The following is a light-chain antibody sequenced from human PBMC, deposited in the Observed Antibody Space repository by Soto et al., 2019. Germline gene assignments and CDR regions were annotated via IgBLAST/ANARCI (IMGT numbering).Light chain of an antibody. V-gene: IGKV3-11*01. J-gene: IGKJ4*01. CDR1: QSIASSY. CDR3: QQRSNWPLT. Sequence: ELVLTQSPGTLSLSPGERATLSCRASQSIASSYLAWYQQKPGQAPRLLVYDASNRATGIPARFSGSGSGTDFTLTISSLEPEDFAVYYCQQRSNWPLTFGGGTKVDI. CDR2: DAS.